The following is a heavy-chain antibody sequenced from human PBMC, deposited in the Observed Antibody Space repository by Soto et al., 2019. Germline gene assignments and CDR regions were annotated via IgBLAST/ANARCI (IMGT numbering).Heavy chain of an antibody. V-gene: IGHV3-43*01. Sequence: GGSLRLSCAASGFTFDDYTMHWVRQAPGKGLEWVSLISWDGGSTYYADSVKGRFTISRDNSKNSLYLQMNSLRTEDTALYYCATLSNYDSSGYYGNIFDYWGQGTLVTVSS. J-gene: IGHJ4*02. CDR1: GFTFDDYT. CDR2: ISWDGGST. D-gene: IGHD3-22*01. CDR3: ATLSNYDSSGYYGNIFDY.